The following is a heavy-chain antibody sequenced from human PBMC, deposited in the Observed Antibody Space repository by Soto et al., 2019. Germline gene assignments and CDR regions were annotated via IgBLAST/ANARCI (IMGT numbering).Heavy chain of an antibody. CDR3: AREMWDIVVVPAAILDY. CDR1: GYTFTSYA. V-gene: IGHV1-3*01. Sequence: ASVKVSCKASGYTFTSYAMHWVRQAPGQRLEWMGWINAGNGNTKYSQKFQGRVTITRDTSASTAYMELSSLRSEDTAVYYCAREMWDIVVVPAAILDYWGQRPLVTVS. J-gene: IGHJ4*02. D-gene: IGHD2-2*02. CDR2: INAGNGNT.